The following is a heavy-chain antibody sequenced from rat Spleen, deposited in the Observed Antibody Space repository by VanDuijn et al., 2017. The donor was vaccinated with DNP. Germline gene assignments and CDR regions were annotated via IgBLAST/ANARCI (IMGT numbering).Heavy chain of an antibody. CDR3: ARSNFGFDY. CDR2: INPSGGVT. J-gene: IGHJ2*01. D-gene: IGHD1-11*01. Sequence: EVQLVESGGGLVQPGGSLKLSCAASGFTFSDYYMAWARQAPTKGLEWVASINPSGGVTYYRDSVKGRFTVSRDNAKNSLYLQMDSLRSEDTATYYCARSNFGFDYWGQGVMVTVSS. V-gene: IGHV5-25*01. CDR1: GFTFSDYY.